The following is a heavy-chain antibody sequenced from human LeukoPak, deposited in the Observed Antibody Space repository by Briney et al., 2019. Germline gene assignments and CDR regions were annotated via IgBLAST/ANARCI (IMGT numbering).Heavy chain of an antibody. J-gene: IGHJ5*02. CDR1: GGSISSYY. Sequence: PSETLSLTCTVSGGSISSYYWSWIRQPAGKGLEWIGRIYTSGSTNYNPSLKSRVTMSVDTSKNQFSLKLSSVTAADTAVYYCARGPTVTTFSENRFDPWGQGTLVTVSS. CDR3: ARGPTVTTFSENRFDP. D-gene: IGHD4-17*01. CDR2: IYTSGST. V-gene: IGHV4-4*07.